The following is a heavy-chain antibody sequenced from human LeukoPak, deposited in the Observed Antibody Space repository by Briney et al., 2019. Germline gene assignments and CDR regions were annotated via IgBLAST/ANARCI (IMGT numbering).Heavy chain of an antibody. CDR3: ARVIGSYGDSAY. D-gene: IGHD4-17*01. J-gene: IGHJ4*02. CDR2: ITDSSSST. Sequence: EGSLRLSCAASGFTFSSFSMNWVRQAPGQGLEWISYITDSSSSTYYADSVKGRFTISRDNAKNSLYLQMSSLRAEDTAVYYCARVIGSYGDSAYWGQGTLVTVSS. CDR1: GFTFSSFS. V-gene: IGHV3-48*04.